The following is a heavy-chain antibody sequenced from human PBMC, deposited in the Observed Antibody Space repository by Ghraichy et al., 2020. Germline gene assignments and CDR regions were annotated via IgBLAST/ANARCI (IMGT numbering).Heavy chain of an antibody. Sequence: GRSLRLSCVGSGFTFNAYSMNWVRQSPGKGLEWVSYITGSSRTKSYADSVKGRFTISRDNARNSLFLQMNSLRDEDTAVYYCARGSTVVRFYYYDGMDVWGQGTTVTVSS. CDR1: GFTFNAYS. V-gene: IGHV3-48*02. J-gene: IGHJ6*02. D-gene: IGHD4-23*01. CDR3: ARGSTVVRFYYYDGMDV. CDR2: ITGSSRTK.